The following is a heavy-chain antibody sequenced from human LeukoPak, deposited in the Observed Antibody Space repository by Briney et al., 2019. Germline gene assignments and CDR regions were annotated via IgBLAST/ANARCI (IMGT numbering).Heavy chain of an antibody. CDR1: GGSIGSYY. J-gene: IGHJ4*02. Sequence: SETLSLTCTVSGGSIGSYYWSWIRQPPGKGVEWIGYIYYRGSTNYNPSLKSRVTISIDTSKNQFSLKLSSVTAADTAVYYCARVRSGYSYGPFDYWGQGTLVTVSS. CDR3: ARVRSGYSYGPFDY. CDR2: IYYRGST. D-gene: IGHD5-18*01. V-gene: IGHV4-59*01.